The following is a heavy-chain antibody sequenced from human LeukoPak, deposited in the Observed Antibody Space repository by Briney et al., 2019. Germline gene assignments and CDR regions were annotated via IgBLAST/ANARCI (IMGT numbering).Heavy chain of an antibody. CDR3: TRSFPGIVGAADF. CDR2: IHSSGKT. CDR1: GGSIISYY. V-gene: IGHV4-59*01. J-gene: IGHJ4*02. Sequence: SETLSLTCTVSGGSIISYYWSWIRQSPQKGLEWIAYIHSSGKTNYNPSLKSRVTISVDTSKNQFSLKVTSMTAADTGVYYCTRSFPGIVGAADFWGQGTLVTVSS. D-gene: IGHD1-26*01.